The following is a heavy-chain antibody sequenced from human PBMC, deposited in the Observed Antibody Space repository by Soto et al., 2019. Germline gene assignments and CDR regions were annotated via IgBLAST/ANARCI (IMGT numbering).Heavy chain of an antibody. CDR1: GGYIRSYW. V-gene: IGHV4-59*03. J-gene: IGHJ6*04. D-gene: IGHD3-10*01. CDR3: AGAGSMLLATLPLSAF. Sequence: SETQSRTCTVCGGYIRSYWWTWIRQPPGEGLEWIGCICNSGTTNYNPSLKSRVAISIDTQKNQFSLQLSSVTVADKAFYYCAGAGSMLLATLPLSAFRVNGTTVPVSS. CDR2: ICNSGTT.